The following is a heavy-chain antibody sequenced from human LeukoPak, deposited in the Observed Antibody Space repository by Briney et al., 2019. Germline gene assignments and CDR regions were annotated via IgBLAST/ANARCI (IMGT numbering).Heavy chain of an antibody. Sequence: GGSLRLSCAVSGFTYCNYAMSWVRQAPGKGLEWVSPINGYGSNTYYADSVKGRFSISRDNSNNTLSLQMNSLRAEDTAVYYCAKVPDYDFWNEISSSFDYWGQGTLVTVSS. J-gene: IGHJ4*02. D-gene: IGHD3-3*01. CDR1: GFTYCNYA. V-gene: IGHV3-23*01. CDR2: INGYGSNT. CDR3: AKVPDYDFWNEISSSFDY.